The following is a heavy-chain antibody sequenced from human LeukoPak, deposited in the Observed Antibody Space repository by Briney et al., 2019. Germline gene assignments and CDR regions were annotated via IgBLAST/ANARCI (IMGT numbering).Heavy chain of an antibody. CDR3: ARNIAVAGRGDYMAV. J-gene: IGHJ6*03. D-gene: IGHD6-19*01. Sequence: SETLSLTCSVSGGSISSSSYYWGWIRQPPGKGLGWIGNMYYSGSTYYNPSLKNRVTIFVDTSKKQFSLKLSSVTAADTAVYYCARNIAVAGRGDYMAVWGKGTTVTISS. V-gene: IGHV4-39*01. CDR1: GGSISSSSYY. CDR2: MYYSGST.